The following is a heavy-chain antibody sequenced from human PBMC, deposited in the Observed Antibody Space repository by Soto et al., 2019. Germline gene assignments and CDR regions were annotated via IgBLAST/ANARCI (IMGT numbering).Heavy chain of an antibody. Sequence: ETLSLTCTVSGGSISSSSYYWGWIRQPPGKGLEWIGSIYYSGSTYYNPSLKSRVTISVDTSKNQFSLKLSSVTAADTAVYYCARLGGVYSGYDFSAYWGPGTVVTVSS. CDR2: IYYSGST. V-gene: IGHV4-39*01. CDR1: GGSISSSSYY. J-gene: IGHJ4*02. D-gene: IGHD5-12*01. CDR3: ARLGGVYSGYDFSAY.